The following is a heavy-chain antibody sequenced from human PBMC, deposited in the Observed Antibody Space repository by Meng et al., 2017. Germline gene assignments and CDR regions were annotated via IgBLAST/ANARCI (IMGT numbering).Heavy chain of an antibody. Sequence: QVQLVPSGAEVKKPGASLQVSCKDYGYTFTSSAMHWVRQAPGQRLEWMGWINAGNGNTKYSQKFQGRVTITRDTSASTAYMELSSLRSEDTAVYYCAGSPLQASQIDHWGQGTLVTVSS. V-gene: IGHV1-3*01. CDR2: INAGNGNT. J-gene: IGHJ4*02. CDR1: GYTFTSSA. D-gene: IGHD2-15*01. CDR3: AGSPLQASQIDH.